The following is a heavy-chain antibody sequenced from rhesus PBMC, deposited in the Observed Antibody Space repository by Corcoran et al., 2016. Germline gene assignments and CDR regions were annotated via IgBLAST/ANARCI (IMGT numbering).Heavy chain of an antibody. CDR3: TSDPRGSGWFDY. Sequence: QLQLQESGPGLVKPSETLSVTCAVSGGSISSSYWSWFRQAPGKGLAWIGYIYGSGSNTNYNPSLKSRVTLSVDTSKNQLSLRLSSVTAADTAVYFCTSDPRGSGWFDYWGQGVLVTVSS. CDR1: GGSISSSY. V-gene: IGHV4-169*02. CDR2: IYGSGSNT. D-gene: IGHD6-31*01. J-gene: IGHJ4*01.